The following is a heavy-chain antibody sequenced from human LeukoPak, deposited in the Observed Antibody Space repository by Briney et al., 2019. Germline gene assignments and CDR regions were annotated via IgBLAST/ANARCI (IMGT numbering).Heavy chain of an antibody. D-gene: IGHD6-19*01. CDR2: IYYSGST. J-gene: IGHJ4*02. Sequence: TSETLSLTCTVSGGSISSSTYYWGWIRRPPGKGLEWIGSIYYSGSTYYNPSLKSRVTVSVDTSKNQFSLKLSSVTAADTAVYYCARESRGWSYFDYWGQGTLVTVSS. CDR3: ARESRGWSYFDY. CDR1: GGSISSSTYY. V-gene: IGHV4-39*07.